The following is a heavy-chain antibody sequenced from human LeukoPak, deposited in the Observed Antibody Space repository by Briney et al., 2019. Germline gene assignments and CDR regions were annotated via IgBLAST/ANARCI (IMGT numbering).Heavy chain of an antibody. CDR3: ARDPVTQWELLIDY. D-gene: IGHD1-26*01. J-gene: IGHJ4*02. V-gene: IGHV1-2*06. Sequence: ASVKVSCKASGYTFTGYYMHWGRQAPGQGLEWMGRINPNSGGTNYAQKFQGRVTMTRDTSISTAYMELSRLRSDDTAVYYCARDPVTQWELLIDYWGQGTLVTVSS. CDR1: GYTFTGYY. CDR2: INPNSGGT.